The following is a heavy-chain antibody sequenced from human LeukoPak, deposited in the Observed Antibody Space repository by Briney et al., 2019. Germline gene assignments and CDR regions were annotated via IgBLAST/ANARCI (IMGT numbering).Heavy chain of an antibody. J-gene: IGHJ3*01. V-gene: IGHV6-1*01. CDR3: SRVRDSTPVATDAFDV. D-gene: IGHD4-23*01. CDR1: GDSVSSNSAA. Sequence: SETLSLTCAISGDSVSSNSAAWHWISQSPSRGLEWLGRKYYCSKEYNDYAASVKCRITINPDTHKNQFSLQLNSVTPEHTAVYHCSRVRDSTPVATDAFDVWGQGTRVTVAS. CDR2: KYYCSKEYN.